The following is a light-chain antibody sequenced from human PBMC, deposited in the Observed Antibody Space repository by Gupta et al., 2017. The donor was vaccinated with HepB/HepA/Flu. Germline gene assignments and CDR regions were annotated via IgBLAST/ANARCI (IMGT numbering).Light chain of an antibody. CDR1: QSVSSS. V-gene: IGKV3-11*01. CDR3: QQRSNSWT. CDR2: DAS. J-gene: IGKJ1*01. Sequence: EIVLTQSPVTLSLSPGERATLSCRASQSVSSSLAWYQHKPGQAPRLLIYDASSRTDFTLTISSLEPGDFAVYYWQQRSNSWTFGQGTKVEIK.